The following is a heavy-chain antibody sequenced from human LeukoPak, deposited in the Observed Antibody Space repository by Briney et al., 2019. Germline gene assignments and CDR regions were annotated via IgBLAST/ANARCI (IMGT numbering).Heavy chain of an antibody. CDR2: IKSKSDGETT. D-gene: IGHD3-10*01. V-gene: IGHV3-15*01. Sequence: IPGGSLRLSCAVSGFIVKNVWMTWVRQAPGQGLEWVGRIKSKSDGETTDYGAPVKGRFTISRDDSTNTVYLQMSSLKSEDTGVYYCTTEGPPGDRWDDALDIWGQGTMVTVSS. CDR1: GFIVKNVW. CDR3: TTEGPPGDRWDDALDI. J-gene: IGHJ3*02.